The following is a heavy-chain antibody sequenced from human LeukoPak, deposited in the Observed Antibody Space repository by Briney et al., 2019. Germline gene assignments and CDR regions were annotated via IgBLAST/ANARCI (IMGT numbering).Heavy chain of an antibody. D-gene: IGHD2-2*02. V-gene: IGHV4-39*07. CDR3: ARDHSSACYTYYYYYMDV. CDR2: LYYSGKT. CDR1: GGSISSSTYY. Sequence: SETLSLTCIISGGSISSSTYYWGWIRQPPGKGLEWIGTLYYSGKTYYNPSLKSRVTISIDTSKNQFSLKLTSATAADTAVYYCARDHSSACYTYYYYYMDVWGKGTTVTVSS. J-gene: IGHJ6*03.